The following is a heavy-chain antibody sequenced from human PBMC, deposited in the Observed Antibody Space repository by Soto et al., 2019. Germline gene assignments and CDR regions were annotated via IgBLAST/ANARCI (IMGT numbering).Heavy chain of an antibody. J-gene: IGHJ4*02. CDR1: GFTFSSYW. V-gene: IGHV3-74*01. CDR2: INSDASST. CDR3: ARSHCSGGSCPNGLGY. Sequence: EVQLVESGGGLVQPGGSLRLSCAASGFTFSSYWMHWVRQAPGKGLVWVSRINSDASSTSYADSVKGRFTNSRDNAKNTLYLQMDSLRAEDTAMYYCARSHCSGGSCPNGLGYWGQGTLVTISS. D-gene: IGHD2-15*01.